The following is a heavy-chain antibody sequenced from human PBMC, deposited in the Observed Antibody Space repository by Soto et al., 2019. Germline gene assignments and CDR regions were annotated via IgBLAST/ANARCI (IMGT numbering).Heavy chain of an antibody. V-gene: IGHV4-59*12. CDR1: GGSISSYY. J-gene: IGHJ6*02. CDR3: ARELRGYTYFAYYGMDV. D-gene: IGHD5-18*01. Sequence: SETLSLTCSVSGGSISSYYCSWFRQPPGKGLEWIGHMHYGGNSDYNPSLRSRVTISVDTSKNTLYLQMNSLRAEDTAVYYCARELRGYTYFAYYGMDVWGQGTTVTVSS. CDR2: MHYGGNS.